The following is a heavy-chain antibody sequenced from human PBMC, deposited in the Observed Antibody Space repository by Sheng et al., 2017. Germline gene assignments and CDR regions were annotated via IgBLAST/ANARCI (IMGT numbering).Heavy chain of an antibody. CDR1: GFTVSSNY. D-gene: IGHD3-10*01. CDR3: ARRSGLGILDY. J-gene: IGHJ4*02. V-gene: IGHV3-53*01. Sequence: EVQLVESGGGLIQPGGSLRLSCAASGFTVSSNYMSWVRQAPGKGLEWVSVIYSGGNTYYADSVKGRFTVSRDNSKNTVYLQVNSLRVEDTAVYYCARRSGLGILDYWGQGTLVTVSS. CDR2: IYSGGNT.